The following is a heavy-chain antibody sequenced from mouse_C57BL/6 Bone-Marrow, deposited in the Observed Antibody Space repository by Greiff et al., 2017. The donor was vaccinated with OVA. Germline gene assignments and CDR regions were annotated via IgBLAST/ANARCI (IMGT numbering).Heavy chain of an antibody. CDR3: ARHDEGYCKWYFDV. J-gene: IGHJ1*03. Sequence: QVQLQQSGAELVKPGASVKLSCKASGYTFTEYTINWVKQRSGQGLAWIGWFYPGSGSIKYNENFKDKATLPADTSSSTGYMALSILTSEDSAVXVCARHDEGYCKWYFDVWGTGTTVTVSS. D-gene: IGHD3-1*01. CDR2: FYPGSGSI. CDR1: GYTFTEYT. V-gene: IGHV1-62-2*01.